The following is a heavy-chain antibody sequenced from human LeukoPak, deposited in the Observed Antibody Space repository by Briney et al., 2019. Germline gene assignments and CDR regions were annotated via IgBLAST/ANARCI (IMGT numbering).Heavy chain of an antibody. J-gene: IGHJ1*01. Sequence: GGSLRLSCAASGFTFSDYAMNWVRQAPGKGLEWVSAISGRGGSTYYADSVKGRFTISRDNSKSTLYLQMNSLRAEDTAVYYCAKDQGIQLWLKYFQHWGQGTLVTVSS. CDR3: AKDQGIQLWLKYFQH. CDR2: ISGRGGST. CDR1: GFTFSDYA. D-gene: IGHD5-18*01. V-gene: IGHV3-23*01.